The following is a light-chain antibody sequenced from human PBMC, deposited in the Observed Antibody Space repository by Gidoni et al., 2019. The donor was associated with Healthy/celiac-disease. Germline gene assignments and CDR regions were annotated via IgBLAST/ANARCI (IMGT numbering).Light chain of an antibody. V-gene: IGKV3D-11*01. CDR1: QGFSSY. CDR2: DAS. J-gene: IGKJ5*01. Sequence: EIVLTQSPATLSLSPGERATLPCRASQGFSSYLAWYQQKPGQAPRLLIYDASNRATGIPARFSGSGPGTDFTLTISSLEPEDFAVYYCQQRSNWHPWAFGQGTRLEIK. CDR3: QQRSNWHPWA.